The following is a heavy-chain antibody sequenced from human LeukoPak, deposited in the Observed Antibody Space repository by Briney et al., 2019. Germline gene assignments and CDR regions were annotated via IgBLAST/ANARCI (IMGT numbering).Heavy chain of an antibody. CDR3: ASSGRGSSIRVYAFDI. J-gene: IGHJ3*02. V-gene: IGHV4-59*11. Sequence: KPAETLSLTCTVSGGSISSHYWSWIRQPPGKGLEWIGYIYYSGSTNYNPPLKSRATISVDTSKNQFSLKLSSVTAADTAVYYCASSGRGSSIRVYAFDIWGQGTMVTVSS. D-gene: IGHD2-21*01. CDR2: IYYSGST. CDR1: GGSISSHY.